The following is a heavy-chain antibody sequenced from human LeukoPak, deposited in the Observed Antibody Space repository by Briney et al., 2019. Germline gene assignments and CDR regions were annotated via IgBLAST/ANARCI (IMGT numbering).Heavy chain of an antibody. V-gene: IGHV3-73*01. CDR2: IRSKANSYAT. Sequence: GGSLRLSCEASGISFSGSAMHWVRQASGKGLEWVGRIRSKANSYATAYAASVKGRFTISRDDSKNTAYLQMNSLKTEDTAVYYCTRRDDFWSGYIDYWGQGTLVTVSS. CDR1: GISFSGSA. CDR3: TRRDDFWSGYIDY. D-gene: IGHD3-3*01. J-gene: IGHJ4*02.